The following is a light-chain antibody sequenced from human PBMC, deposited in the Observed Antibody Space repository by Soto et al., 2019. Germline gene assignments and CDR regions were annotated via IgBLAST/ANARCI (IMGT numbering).Light chain of an antibody. Sequence: QSALTQPASVSGSPGQSITISCTGTSSGVGAYDYVSWYQQHPGEVPKLMIFDVSDWPSGVSNRFSGSKSGNTASLTISGLQAEDEADYYCSSFTPSTSYVFGTGTKVTVL. V-gene: IGLV2-14*03. J-gene: IGLJ1*01. CDR3: SSFTPSTSYV. CDR1: SSGVGAYDY. CDR2: DVS.